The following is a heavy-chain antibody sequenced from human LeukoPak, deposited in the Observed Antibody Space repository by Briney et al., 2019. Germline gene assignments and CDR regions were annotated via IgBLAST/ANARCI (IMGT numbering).Heavy chain of an antibody. CDR1: GGSISSHY. CDR3: ARGLGAVAGRIYDGFDM. Sequence: SETLSLTCTVSGGSISSHYWSWIRQPPGKGLEWIGYIYFSGSTNYNPSLKSRVTISIDTPNNQFSLKLSSVTAADTGVYYCARGLGAVAGRIYDGFDMWGQGTMVTVSS. D-gene: IGHD6-19*01. V-gene: IGHV4-59*11. J-gene: IGHJ3*02. CDR2: IYFSGST.